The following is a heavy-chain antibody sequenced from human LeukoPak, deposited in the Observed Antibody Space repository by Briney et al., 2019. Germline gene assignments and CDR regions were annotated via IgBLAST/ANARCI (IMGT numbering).Heavy chain of an antibody. CDR2: INHSGST. CDR3: ARVRIAAAVY. CDR1: GGSFSGYY. J-gene: IGHJ4*02. V-gene: IGHV4-34*01. D-gene: IGHD6-13*01. Sequence: SGTLSLTCAVCGGSFSGYYWSWIRQPPGKGLEWIGEINHSGSTNYNPSLKSRVTISVDTSKNQFSLKLSSVTAADTAVYYCARVRIAAAVYWGQGTLVTVSS.